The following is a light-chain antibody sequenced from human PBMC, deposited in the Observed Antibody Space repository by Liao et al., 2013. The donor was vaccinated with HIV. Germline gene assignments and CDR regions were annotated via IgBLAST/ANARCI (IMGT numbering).Light chain of an antibody. CDR1: KLGDKY. J-gene: IGLJ2*01. Sequence: SYELTQPPSVSVSPGQTASITCSGDKLGDKYACWYQQKPGQSPVLVIYQDSKRPSGIPERFSGSNSGNTATLTISRVEAGDEADYYCQAWDSSTVVVFGGGTKLTVL. CDR3: QAWDSSTVVV. V-gene: IGLV3-1*01. CDR2: QDS.